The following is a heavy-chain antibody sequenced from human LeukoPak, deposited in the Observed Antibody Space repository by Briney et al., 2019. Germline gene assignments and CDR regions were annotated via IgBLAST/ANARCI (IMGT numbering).Heavy chain of an antibody. CDR1: GGSISSSNW. J-gene: IGHJ3*02. V-gene: IGHV4-4*02. CDR3: ARDLPPKTDRGGGDDAFDI. Sequence: SGTLSLTCAVSGGSISSSNWWSWVRQPPGKGLEWIGEIYHSGSTNYNPSLKSRVTISVDKSKNQFSLKLSSVTAADTAVYYCARDLPPKTDRGGGDDAFDIWGQGTMVTVSS. D-gene: IGHD3-16*01. CDR2: IYHSGST.